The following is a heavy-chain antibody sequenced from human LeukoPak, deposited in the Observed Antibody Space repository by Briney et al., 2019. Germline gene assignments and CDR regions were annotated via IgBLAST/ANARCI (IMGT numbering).Heavy chain of an antibody. Sequence: GGSLRLSCAASGFTFDDYAMHWVRQAPGKGLEWVSGISWNSGSIGYADSVKGRFTISRDNAKNSLYLQMSSLRAEDTALYYCAKDSRPGIAVAAALVWGQGTLVTVSS. CDR3: AKDSRPGIAVAAALV. CDR2: ISWNSGSI. V-gene: IGHV3-9*01. J-gene: IGHJ4*02. D-gene: IGHD6-19*01. CDR1: GFTFDDYA.